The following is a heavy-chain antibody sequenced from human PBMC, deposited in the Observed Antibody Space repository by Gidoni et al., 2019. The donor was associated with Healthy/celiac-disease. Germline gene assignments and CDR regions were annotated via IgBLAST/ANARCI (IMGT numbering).Heavy chain of an antibody. D-gene: IGHD6-13*01. CDR3: TTAKLIAAAGSYRPYYYYYMDV. Sequence: EVQLVESGGGLVKPGGSLRSSGAAYGFTFSNDWMSWARQAPGKGLAWVGRIKSKTDGGTTDYAAPVKGRFTISRDDSKNTLYLQMNSLKTEDTAVYYCTTAKLIAAAGSYRPYYYYYMDVWGKGTTVTVSS. CDR2: IKSKTDGGTT. J-gene: IGHJ6*03. V-gene: IGHV3-15*01. CDR1: GFTFSNDW.